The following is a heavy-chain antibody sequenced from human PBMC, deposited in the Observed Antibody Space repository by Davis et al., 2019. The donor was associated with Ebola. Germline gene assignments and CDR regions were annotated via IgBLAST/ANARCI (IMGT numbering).Heavy chain of an antibody. CDR3: TRVRWLQLKYYFYS. J-gene: IGHJ4*02. D-gene: IGHD5-24*01. Sequence: GRFTISRDNAKNSLSLQMNSLRAEDTAVYYCTRVRWLQLKYYFYSWGQGTLVTVSS. V-gene: IGHV3-11*05.